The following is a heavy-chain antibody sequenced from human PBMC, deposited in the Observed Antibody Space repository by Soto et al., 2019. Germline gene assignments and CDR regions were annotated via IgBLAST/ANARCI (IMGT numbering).Heavy chain of an antibody. CDR1: GFTFSNYD. Sequence: DVQLVESGGDLVQPGGSLRLSCAASGFTFSNYDMQWVRQATGKGLEWVSSIGKGGDTHYADSVKGRFTITKENAKNSLYLQMSSLRAGDPAVYYCVRDPEGHGRDVWGQGTTVTVAS. V-gene: IGHV3-13*01. CDR3: VRDPEGHGRDV. CDR2: IGKGGDT. J-gene: IGHJ6*02.